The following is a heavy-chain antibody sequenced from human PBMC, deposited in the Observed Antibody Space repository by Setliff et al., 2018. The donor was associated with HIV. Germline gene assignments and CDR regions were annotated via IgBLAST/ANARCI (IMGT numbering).Heavy chain of an antibody. D-gene: IGHD3-10*01. Sequence: ASVKVSCKASGYPFTSYGISWVRQAPGQGLEWMGWISAYNGNTNYAQKLQGRVTMTTDTSTSTAYMELRSLRSDDTAVYYCARDQITMVRGTLGAFDIWGQGTMVTVSS. J-gene: IGHJ3*02. CDR2: ISAYNGNT. V-gene: IGHV1-18*01. CDR1: GYPFTSYG. CDR3: ARDQITMVRGTLGAFDI.